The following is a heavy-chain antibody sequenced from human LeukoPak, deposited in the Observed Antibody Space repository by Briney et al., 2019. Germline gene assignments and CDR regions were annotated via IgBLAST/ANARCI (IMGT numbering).Heavy chain of an antibody. D-gene: IGHD6-13*01. Sequence: AAVKVSCEASVYTFTRYIMHCGREAPGQRVEWMGWINAVNVNTKYSQNFQGRVPITRDTYASTAYMDLRSLRSHGTAVYYCARGRDISRSWYFDYWGQGTLVTVSS. V-gene: IGHV1-3*01. CDR2: INAVNVNT. CDR1: VYTFTRYI. J-gene: IGHJ4*02. CDR3: ARGRDISRSWYFDY.